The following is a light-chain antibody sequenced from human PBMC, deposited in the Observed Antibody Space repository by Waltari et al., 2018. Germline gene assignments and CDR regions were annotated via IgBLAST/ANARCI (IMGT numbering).Light chain of an antibody. CDR1: QSISNW. J-gene: IGKJ4*01. CDR2: KAS. V-gene: IGKV1-5*03. Sequence: IQMTQSPFTRSASVGDRVIITCRASQSISNWWAWYQNKPGKAPKLLIYKASTLASGVPSRFSGSGSGTDFSLTISSLQPDDFATYYCQQYNSYSLLTFGGGTKVEIK. CDR3: QQYNSYSLLT.